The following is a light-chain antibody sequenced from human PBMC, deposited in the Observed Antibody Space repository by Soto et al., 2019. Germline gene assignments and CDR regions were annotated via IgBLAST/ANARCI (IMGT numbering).Light chain of an antibody. Sequence: QSALTQPASVSGSPGQSITISCTGTSSDLGGYNYVSWYQQHPGKAPKLMIYDVSNRPSGVSYRFSGSKSGNTASLTISGLQAEDEADYYCSLYISSSTLVVFGGGTKLTVL. CDR1: SSDLGGYNY. CDR2: DVS. V-gene: IGLV2-14*01. CDR3: SLYISSSTLVV. J-gene: IGLJ2*01.